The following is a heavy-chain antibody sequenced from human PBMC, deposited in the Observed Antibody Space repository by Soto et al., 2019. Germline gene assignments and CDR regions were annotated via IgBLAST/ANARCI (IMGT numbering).Heavy chain of an antibody. J-gene: IGHJ6*02. D-gene: IGHD5-12*01. CDR1: GGSISSSSYY. CDR2: IYYSGST. V-gene: IGHV4-39*01. Sequence: SETLSLTCTVSGGSISSSSYYWGWIRQPPGKGLEWIGSIYYSGSTYYNPPLKSRVTISVDTSKNQFSLKLSSVTAADTAVYYCARHSATASYYYYGMDVWGQGTTVTVSS. CDR3: ARHSATASYYYYGMDV.